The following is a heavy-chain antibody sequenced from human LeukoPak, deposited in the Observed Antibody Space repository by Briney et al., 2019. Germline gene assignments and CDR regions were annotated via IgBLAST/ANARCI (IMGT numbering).Heavy chain of an antibody. J-gene: IGHJ3*02. Sequence: SETLSLTCAAYGGSFSGYYRSWIRQPPGKGLEWIGEINHSGSTNYNPSLKSRVTISVDTSKNQFSLKLSSVTAADTAVYYCARAWPIVVVVAATGIDAFDIWGQGTMVTVSS. D-gene: IGHD2-15*01. CDR3: ARAWPIVVVVAATGIDAFDI. V-gene: IGHV4-34*01. CDR2: INHSGST. CDR1: GGSFSGYY.